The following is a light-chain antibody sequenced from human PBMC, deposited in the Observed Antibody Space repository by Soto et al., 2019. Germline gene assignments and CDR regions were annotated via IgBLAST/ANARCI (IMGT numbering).Light chain of an antibody. CDR3: LQDYNYPLT. Sequence: AIQMTQSPSSLSASVGDRVTITCRASQGIRHYLGWYQQKPGKAPKLLIYAASSLQSGVPSRFSGSGSGTDFTLTNSSLQPEYFATYYCLQDYNYPLTFGGGTTVEI. CDR1: QGIRHY. J-gene: IGKJ4*01. CDR2: AAS. V-gene: IGKV1-6*01.